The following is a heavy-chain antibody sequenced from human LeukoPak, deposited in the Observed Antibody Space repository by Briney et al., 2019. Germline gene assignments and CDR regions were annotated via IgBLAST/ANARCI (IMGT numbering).Heavy chain of an antibody. CDR3: ASTHAGRYYTTFDY. V-gene: IGHV4-39*01. J-gene: IGHJ4*02. Sequence: PSETLSLTCTVPGGSIISSSSYWGWIRQPPKKGLEWIGAIYYNGNTYYNRSLRSRVTMSVDTSKNQFSLKLNSVTAADTAVYYCASTHAGRYYTTFDYWGQGALVTVSS. D-gene: IGHD3-10*01. CDR1: GGSIISSSSY. CDR2: IYYNGNT.